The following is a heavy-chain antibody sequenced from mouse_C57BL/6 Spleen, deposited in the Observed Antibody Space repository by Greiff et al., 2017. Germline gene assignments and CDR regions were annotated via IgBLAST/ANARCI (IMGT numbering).Heavy chain of an antibody. Sequence: VQLQQSGAELVRPGASVTLSCKASGYTFTDYEMHWVKQTPVHGLEWIGAIDPETGGTAYNQKFKGKAILTADKSSSTAYMELRSLTSEDSAVYYCTRGGDYGNFSWFAYWGQGTLVTVSA. D-gene: IGHD2-1*01. J-gene: IGHJ3*01. CDR1: GYTFTDYE. CDR2: IDPETGGT. CDR3: TRGGDYGNFSWFAY. V-gene: IGHV1-15*01.